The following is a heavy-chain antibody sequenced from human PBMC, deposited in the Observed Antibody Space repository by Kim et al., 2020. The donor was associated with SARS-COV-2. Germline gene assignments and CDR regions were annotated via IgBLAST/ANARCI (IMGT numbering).Heavy chain of an antibody. V-gene: IGHV3-21*01. CDR2: ISSSSSYI. CDR3: ARDLTISRQYYYYYGMDV. J-gene: IGHJ6*02. Sequence: GGSLRLSCAASGFTFSSYSMNWVRQAPGKGLEWVSSISSSSSYIYYADSVKGRFTISRDNAKNSLYLQMNSLRAEDTAVYYCARDLTISRQYYYYYGMDVWGQGTTVTVSS. D-gene: IGHD3-9*01. CDR1: GFTFSSYS.